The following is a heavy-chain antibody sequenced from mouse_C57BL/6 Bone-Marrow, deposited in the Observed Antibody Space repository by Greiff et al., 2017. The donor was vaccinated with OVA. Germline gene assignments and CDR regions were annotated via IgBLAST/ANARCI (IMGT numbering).Heavy chain of an antibody. CDR3: ARSYDYDVYAMDY. CDR2: IDPSDSYT. D-gene: IGHD2-4*01. CDR1: GYTFTSYW. V-gene: IGHV1-59*01. Sequence: QVQLQQPGAELVRPGTSVKLSCKASGYTFTSYWMHWVKQRPGQGLEWIGVIDPSDSYTNYNQKFKGKATLTVDTSSSTAYMQLSSLTSEDSAVYYCARSYDYDVYAMDYWGQGTSVTVSS. J-gene: IGHJ4*01.